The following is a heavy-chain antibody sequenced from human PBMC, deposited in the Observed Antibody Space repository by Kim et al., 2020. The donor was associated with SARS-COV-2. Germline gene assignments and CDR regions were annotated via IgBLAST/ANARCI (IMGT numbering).Heavy chain of an antibody. V-gene: IGHV4-39*01. CDR3: ARCERVRGVIPSY. J-gene: IGHJ4*02. CDR1: GGSISSSSYY. D-gene: IGHD3-10*01. CDR2: IYYSGST. Sequence: SETLSLTCTVSGGSISSSSYYWGWIRQPPGKGLEWIGSIYYSGSTYYNPSLKSRVTISVDTSKNQFSLKLSSVTAADTAVYYCARCERVRGVIPSYWGQGTLVTVSS.